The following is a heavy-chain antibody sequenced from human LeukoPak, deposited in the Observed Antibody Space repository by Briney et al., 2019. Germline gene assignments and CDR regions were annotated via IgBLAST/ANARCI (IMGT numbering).Heavy chain of an antibody. CDR2: IRSDGGKT. D-gene: IGHD3/OR15-3a*01. J-gene: IGHJ4*02. Sequence: GGSLRLSCAASGFRFSSYGMHWVRQAPGKGLEWVTAIRSDGGKTYYADSVRGRFTISRDISKNTLYVQMNSLRVEDTALYYCARDLGLWQLDLDSWGQGTLVSVSS. CDR1: GFRFSSYG. V-gene: IGHV3-33*01. CDR3: ARDLGLWQLDLDS.